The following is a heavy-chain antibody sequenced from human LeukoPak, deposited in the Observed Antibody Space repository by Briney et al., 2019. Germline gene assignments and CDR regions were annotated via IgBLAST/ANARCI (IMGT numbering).Heavy chain of an antibody. Sequence: SETLSLTCTVSGGSISSYYWSWIRQPAGKGLEWIGRIYTSGSTNHNPSLKSRVTMSVDTSKNQFSLKLSSVTAADTAVYYCARDKVYGDYVEWENYFDYWGQGPLVTVSS. CDR2: IYTSGST. J-gene: IGHJ4*02. V-gene: IGHV4-4*07. CDR1: GGSISSYY. CDR3: ARDKVYGDYVEWENYFDY. D-gene: IGHD4-17*01.